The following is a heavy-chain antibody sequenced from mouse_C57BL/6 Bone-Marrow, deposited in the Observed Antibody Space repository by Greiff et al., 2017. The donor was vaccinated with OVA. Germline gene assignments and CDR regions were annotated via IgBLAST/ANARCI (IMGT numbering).Heavy chain of an antibody. Sequence: EVKLMESGGGLVKPGGSLKLSCAASGFTFSSYAMSWVRQTPEKRLEWVATISDGGSYTYYPDNVKGRFTISRDNAKNNLYLQMSHLKSEDTAMYYCARGRGDGYPSWFAYWGQGTLVTVSA. CDR3: ARGRGDGYPSWFAY. CDR1: GFTFSSYA. D-gene: IGHD2-3*01. V-gene: IGHV5-4*03. CDR2: ISDGGSYT. J-gene: IGHJ3*01.